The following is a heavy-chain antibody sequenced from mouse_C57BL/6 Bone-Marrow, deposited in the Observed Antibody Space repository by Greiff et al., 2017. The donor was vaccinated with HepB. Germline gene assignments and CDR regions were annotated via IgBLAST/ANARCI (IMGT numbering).Heavy chain of an antibody. CDR3: ARNRDYYAMDY. V-gene: IGHV1-54*01. J-gene: IGHJ4*01. CDR2: INPGSGGT. CDR1: GYAFTNYL. Sequence: VKLMESGAELVRPGTSVKVSCKASGYAFTNYLIEWVKQRPGQGLEWIGVINPGSGGTNYNEKFKGKATLTADKSSSTAYMQLSSLTSEDSAVYFCARNRDYYAMDYWGQGTSVTVSS.